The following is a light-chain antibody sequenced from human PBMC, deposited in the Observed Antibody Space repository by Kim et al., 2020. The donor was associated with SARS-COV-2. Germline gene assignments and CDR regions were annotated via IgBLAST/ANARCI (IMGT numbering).Light chain of an antibody. Sequence: GGTVTLSRASSTGAVTSGYYPNWFQQKPGQAPRALIYSTSNKPSWTPARFSGSLLGGKAALTLSGVQPEDEAEYYCLLYYGGAQLVFGGGTQLTVL. CDR2: STS. CDR1: TGAVTSGYY. V-gene: IGLV7-43*01. CDR3: LLYYGGAQLV. J-gene: IGLJ3*02.